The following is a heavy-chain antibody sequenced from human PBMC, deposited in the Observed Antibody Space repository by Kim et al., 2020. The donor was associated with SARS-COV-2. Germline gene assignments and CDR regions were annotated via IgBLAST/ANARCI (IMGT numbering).Heavy chain of an antibody. J-gene: IGHJ6*02. CDR2: SGK. Sequence: SGKYYLDSVEARFTVSRDNGKHSVYLQMNSLRAEDTAVYYCASLHYFGMNFWGQGTTVIVSS. CDR3: ASLHYFGMNF. V-gene: IGHV3-7*01. D-gene: IGHD4-4*01.